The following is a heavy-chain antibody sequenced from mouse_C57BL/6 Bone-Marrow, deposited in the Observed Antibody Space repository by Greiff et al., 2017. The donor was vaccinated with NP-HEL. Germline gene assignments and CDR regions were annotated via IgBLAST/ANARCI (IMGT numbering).Heavy chain of an antibody. CDR1: GYTFTSYW. D-gene: IGHD2-3*01. CDR3: ARERYDGGIDY. CDR2: IDPSDSYT. Sequence: VQLQQPGAELVMPGASVKLSCKASGYTFTSYWMHWVKQRPGQGLEWIGEIDPSDSYTNYNQKFKGKSTLTVDKSSSTAYMQLSSLTSEDSAVYYCARERYDGGIDYWGQGTTLTVSS. J-gene: IGHJ2*01. V-gene: IGHV1-69*01.